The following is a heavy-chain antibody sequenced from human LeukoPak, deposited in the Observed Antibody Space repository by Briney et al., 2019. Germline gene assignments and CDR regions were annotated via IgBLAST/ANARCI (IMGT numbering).Heavy chain of an antibody. Sequence: GGSLRLSCAASVFTFSIYSMRWVRHAPGRGLEWVSSISDRGGSKYHADSVKGRFTISRDNSKNTLYLQMNTRRAEDTAVYYCARYCIGGSCYGDYWGQGTLVTVSS. V-gene: IGHV3-23*01. CDR3: ARYCIGGSCYGDY. CDR2: ISDRGGSK. J-gene: IGHJ4*02. D-gene: IGHD2-15*01. CDR1: VFTFSIYS.